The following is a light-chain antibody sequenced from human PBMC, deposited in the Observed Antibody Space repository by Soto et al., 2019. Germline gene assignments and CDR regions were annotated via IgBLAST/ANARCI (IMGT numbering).Light chain of an antibody. CDR1: QSISSW. CDR3: QQYNSQWT. CDR2: AAS. Sequence: DIQMTQSPSSLSASVGDRVTITCRASQSISSWLAWYQQKPGKAPKLLTYAASTLQSGVPSRCSGSGSGTVLTLTISRLQHDDFATYYCQQYNSQWTFGQGTKVDIK. V-gene: IGKV1-5*01. J-gene: IGKJ1*01.